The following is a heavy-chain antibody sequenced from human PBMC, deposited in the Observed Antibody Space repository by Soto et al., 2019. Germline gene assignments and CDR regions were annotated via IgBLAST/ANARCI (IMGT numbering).Heavy chain of an antibody. V-gene: IGHV1-46*01. Sequence: ASVKFSCKASGFSFSDYYMHWVRQAPGQGLEWMGIINPSGGSTSYAQKFQGRVTMTRDTSTSTVYMELSSLRSEDTAVYYCARGLVVDNNVDWYFDLWGRGTLVTVSS. CDR1: GFSFSDYY. CDR3: ARGLVVDNNVDWYFDL. D-gene: IGHD3-22*01. J-gene: IGHJ2*01. CDR2: INPSGGST.